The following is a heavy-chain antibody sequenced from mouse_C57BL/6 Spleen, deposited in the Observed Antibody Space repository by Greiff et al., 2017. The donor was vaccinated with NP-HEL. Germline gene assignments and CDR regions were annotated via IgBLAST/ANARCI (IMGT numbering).Heavy chain of an antibody. CDR1: GYTFTSYW. V-gene: IGHV1-64*01. Sequence: QVQLQQPGAELVKPGASVKLSCKASGYTFTSYWMHWVKQRPGQGLEWIGMIHPNSGSTNYNEKFKSKATLTVDKSSSTAYMQRSSLTSEDSAGDYCARLFYWYFDVWGTGTTVTVSS. CDR3: ARLFYWYFDV. J-gene: IGHJ1*03. CDR2: IHPNSGST.